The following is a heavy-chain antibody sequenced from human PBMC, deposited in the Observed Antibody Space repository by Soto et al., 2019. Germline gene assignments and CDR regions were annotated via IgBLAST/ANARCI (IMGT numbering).Heavy chain of an antibody. Sequence: KTSETLSLTCTVSGASVNTGDYYWSYIRQPPGKGLEWLGYIFYSGDTYYNPSLKSRATMSLNTSRNQFSLTLTSVTDADTALYYCVGTGTTDDFWGQGTLVTVSS. D-gene: IGHD1-7*01. J-gene: IGHJ1*01. CDR2: IFYSGDT. CDR1: GASVNTGDYY. CDR3: VGTGTTDDF. V-gene: IGHV4-30-4*01.